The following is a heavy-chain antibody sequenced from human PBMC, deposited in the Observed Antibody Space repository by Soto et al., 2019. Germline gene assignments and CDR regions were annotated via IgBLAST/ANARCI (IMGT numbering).Heavy chain of an antibody. J-gene: IGHJ5*02. CDR3: ESDRVGFAVVTPDH. CDR1: GYTFTDYH. Sequence: QVQLVQSGAEVKKSGASVKVSCKASGYTFTDYHMHWVRQAPGQGLEWMGWITADSGDTKYAQKVEGRVTMTRDTSISTVYMELTSLSSDDTAVYFCESDRVGFAVVTPDHCGQGTMVGVSS. V-gene: IGHV1-2*02. D-gene: IGHD3-3*01. CDR2: ITADSGDT.